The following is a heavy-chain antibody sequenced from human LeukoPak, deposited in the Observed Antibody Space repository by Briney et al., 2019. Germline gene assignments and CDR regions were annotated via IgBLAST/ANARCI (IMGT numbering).Heavy chain of an antibody. V-gene: IGHV4-30-4*01. CDR2: IYYSGST. CDR1: GGSISSGDYY. J-gene: IGHJ3*02. Sequence: SETLSLTCTVSGGSISSGDYYWSWIRQPPGKGLEWIGYIYYSGSTYYNPSLKSRVTISVDTSKNQFSLKLSSVTAADTAVYYCARDGEVTAIPGLAFDIWGQGTMVTVSS. CDR3: ARDGEVTAIPGLAFDI. D-gene: IGHD2-21*02.